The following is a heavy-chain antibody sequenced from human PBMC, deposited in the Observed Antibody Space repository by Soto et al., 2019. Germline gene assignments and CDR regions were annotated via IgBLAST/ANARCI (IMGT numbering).Heavy chain of an antibody. CDR3: AKADGQQWLIPHLDN. J-gene: IGHJ4*02. CDR2: ISCCGGSA. Sequence: LRLSCVASGFNFKKFAMAWVRQAAGEGLEWVSGISCCGGSASYADSVKGRFSIARDDSKNTVSLQLNSLRVEDTAQYYCAKADGQQWLIPHLDNWGQGTLVTVSS. V-gene: IGHV3-23*01. CDR1: GFNFKKFA. D-gene: IGHD6-19*01.